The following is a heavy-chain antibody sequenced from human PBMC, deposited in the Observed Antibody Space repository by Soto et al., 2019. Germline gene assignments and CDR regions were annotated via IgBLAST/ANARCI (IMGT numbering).Heavy chain of an antibody. CDR2: IYYRGGT. J-gene: IGHJ6*02. CDR3: ARVGPATSNYYYFAFDV. CDR1: GGSIGSGYYY. D-gene: IGHD1-26*01. V-gene: IGHV4-31*03. Sequence: SETLSLTCTVSGGSIGSGYYYWSWIRQHPGQGLEWVGYIYYRGGTDYNSSLKSSVTISVDTTKNQFSLKRSSVTAADTAVYYCARVGPATSNYYYFAFDVWGQGTTVTVSS.